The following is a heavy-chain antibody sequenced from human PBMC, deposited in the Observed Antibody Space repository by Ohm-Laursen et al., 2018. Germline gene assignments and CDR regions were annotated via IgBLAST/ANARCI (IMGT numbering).Heavy chain of an antibody. CDR2: ISGSGGST. V-gene: IGHV3-23*01. D-gene: IGHD5-18*01. J-gene: IGHJ6*02. CDR1: GFTFSSYA. CDR3: ARVGRGYHNNYYYYGMDV. Sequence: SLRLSCAASGFTFSSYAMSWVRQAPGKGLEWVSAISGSGGSTYYADSVKGRFTISRDNAKNTLYLQMNSLRAEDTAVYYCARVGRGYHNNYYYYGMDVWGQGTTVTVSS.